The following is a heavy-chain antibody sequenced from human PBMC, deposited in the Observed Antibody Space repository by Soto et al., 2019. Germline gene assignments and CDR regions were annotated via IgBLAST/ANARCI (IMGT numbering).Heavy chain of an antibody. J-gene: IGHJ3*02. V-gene: IGHV2-5*01. CDR3: ALSIGMGSGSYMDAFDI. CDR2: IYWNDDK. CDR1: GFSLSTSGVG. Sequence: SGPTLVNPTQTLTLTCTFSGFSLSTSGVGVGWIRQPPGKALEWLALIYWNDDKRYSPSLKSRLTITKDTSKNQVVLTMTNMDPVDTATYYCALSIGMGSGSYMDAFDIWGQGTMVTVSS. D-gene: IGHD3-10*01.